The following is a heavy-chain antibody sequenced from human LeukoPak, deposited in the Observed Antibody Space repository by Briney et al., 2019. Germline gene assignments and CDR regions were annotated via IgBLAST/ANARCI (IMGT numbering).Heavy chain of an antibody. CDR3: ARERTAMDTLDY. CDR1: GYTFTSYG. J-gene: IGHJ4*02. V-gene: IGHV1-18*01. Sequence: ASVKVSCKASGYTFTSYGISWVRQAPGQGLEWMGWSSAYNGNTNYAQKLQGRVTMTTDTSTSTAYMQLRSLRSDDTAVYYCARERTAMDTLDYWGQATLVTVSS. D-gene: IGHD5-18*01. CDR2: SSAYNGNT.